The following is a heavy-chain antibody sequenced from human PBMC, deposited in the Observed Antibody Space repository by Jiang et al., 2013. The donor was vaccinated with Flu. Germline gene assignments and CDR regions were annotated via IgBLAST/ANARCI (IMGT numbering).Heavy chain of an antibody. CDR2: VYHSGNT. J-gene: IGHJ6*04. V-gene: IGHV4-59*08. CDR1: GGSISNYY. CDR3: ARRGHNYGNTYYYYGMEV. Sequence: GPGLVKPSETLSLTCTVSGGSISNYYWNWIRQPPGKGLEWIGYVYHSGNTNYNPSLKSRVTISADTSKNQFSLKLNSVTAADTAVYYCARRGHNYGNTYYYYGMEVWGKGTTVTVSS. D-gene: IGHD5-18*01.